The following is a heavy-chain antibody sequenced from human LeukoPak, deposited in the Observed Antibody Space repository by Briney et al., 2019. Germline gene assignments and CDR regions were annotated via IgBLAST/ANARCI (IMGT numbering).Heavy chain of an antibody. CDR2: IYPGDSDT. J-gene: IGHJ3*02. V-gene: IGHV5-51*01. Sequence: GESLKISCKGSGYSFTSYWIGWVRQMPGKGLEWMGIIYPGDSDTRYSPSFQGQVTISADKSISTAYLQWSSLKASDTAMYYCASQKWEVTTSDAFDIWGQGTMVTVSS. D-gene: IGHD1-26*01. CDR3: ASQKWEVTTSDAFDI. CDR1: GYSFTSYW.